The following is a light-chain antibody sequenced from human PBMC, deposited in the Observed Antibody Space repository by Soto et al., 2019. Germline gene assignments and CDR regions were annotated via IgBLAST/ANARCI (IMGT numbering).Light chain of an antibody. CDR1: QSISSN. V-gene: IGKV3-15*01. J-gene: IGKJ1*01. CDR2: GAA. CDR3: QQYGSSLWT. Sequence: EIVMTQSPATLSVSPGERATLSCRANQSISSNLAWYQQKPGQAPRLLIYGAATRATGIPARFSGSGSGTDFTLTINSLQSEDFAVYYCQQYGSSLWTFGQGTKVEIK.